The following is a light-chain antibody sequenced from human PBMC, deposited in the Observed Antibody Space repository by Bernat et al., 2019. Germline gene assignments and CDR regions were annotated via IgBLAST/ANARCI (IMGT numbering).Light chain of an antibody. CDR1: QSVSTY. J-gene: IGKJ5*01. Sequence: ETVMTQSRATLSVSPGERATLSCRASQSVSTYLAWYQQKPGQAPRLIMYGASTRATDIPDRFSGSGSGTEFTLTISSLQSEDFAVYYCQQYNKWPPITFGQGTRLDIK. CDR2: GAS. V-gene: IGKV3-15*01. CDR3: QQYNKWPPIT.